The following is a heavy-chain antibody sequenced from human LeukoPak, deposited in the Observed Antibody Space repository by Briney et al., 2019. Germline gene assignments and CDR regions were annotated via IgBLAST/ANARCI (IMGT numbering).Heavy chain of an antibody. CDR2: ISRSGGGS. CDR1: GFMFSSYA. D-gene: IGHD3-3*01. CDR3: AKGAILRFLEWLSLRSYYFDY. J-gene: IGHJ4*02. Sequence: GGSLRLSCVGSGFMFSSYAMSWVRQAPGKGLEWVSSISRSGGGSYYADSVKGRFTISRDNSKNTLYLQMNSLRAEDTAVYYCAKGAILRFLEWLSLRSYYFDYWGQGTLVTVSS. V-gene: IGHV3-23*01.